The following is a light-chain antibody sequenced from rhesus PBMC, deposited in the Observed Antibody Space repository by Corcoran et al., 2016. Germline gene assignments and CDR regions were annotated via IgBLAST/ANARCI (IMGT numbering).Light chain of an antibody. J-gene: IGKJ3*01. CDR3: FHHYNYPFT. Sequence: DIQMTQSPPSLSASVGDTVTITCRTSQAINGYLNWLQQKPGKAPKLLIYDASKLPSGVPSRFSGRGSRTDFTRTITSLQPEDFATDYCFHHYNYPFTFGPGTKVDI. V-gene: IGKV1-28*03. CDR1: QAINGY. CDR2: DAS.